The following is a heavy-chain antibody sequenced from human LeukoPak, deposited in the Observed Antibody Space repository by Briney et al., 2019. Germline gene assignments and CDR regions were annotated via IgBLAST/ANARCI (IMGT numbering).Heavy chain of an antibody. J-gene: IGHJ5*02. CDR1: GFTFSNAW. D-gene: IGHD6-13*01. CDR3: ARGSSSWPNWFDP. V-gene: IGHV3-21*01. Sequence: PGGSLRLSCAASGFTFSNAWMSWVRQAPGKGLEWVSSISSSSSYIYYADSVKGRFTISRDNAKNSLYLQMNSLRAEDTAVYYCARGSSSWPNWFDPWGQGTLVTVSS. CDR2: ISSSSSYI.